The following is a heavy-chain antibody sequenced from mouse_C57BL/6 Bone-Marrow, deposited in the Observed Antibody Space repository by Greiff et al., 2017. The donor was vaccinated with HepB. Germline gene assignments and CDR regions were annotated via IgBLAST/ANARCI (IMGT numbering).Heavy chain of an antibody. V-gene: IGHV1-81*01. CDR1: GYTFTSYG. J-gene: IGHJ3*01. Sequence: QVQLKESGAELARPGASVKLSCKASGYTFTSYGISWVKQRTGQGLEWIGEIYPRSGNTYYNEKFKGKATLTADKSSSTAYMELRSLTSEDSAVYFCLYYYGSICAGAWFAYWGQGTLVTVSA. CDR3: LYYYGSICAGAWFAY. D-gene: IGHD1-1*01. CDR2: IYPRSGNT.